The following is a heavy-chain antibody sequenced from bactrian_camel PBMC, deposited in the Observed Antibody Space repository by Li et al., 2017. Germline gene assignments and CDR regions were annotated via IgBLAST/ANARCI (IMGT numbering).Heavy chain of an antibody. CDR2: IYTGVNGRT. Sequence: HVQLVESGGGSVQAGGSLRLSCTASGSTDRRNCMAWFRQTPGKERGGVASIYTGVNGRTYYADSVKGRFTISHDNAKNTVYLQLNSLKTEDMAMYYCAKLVDYGMDYWGKGTQVTVS. CDR1: GSTDRRNC. J-gene: IGHJ7*01. D-gene: IGHD5*01. V-gene: IGHV3S1*01.